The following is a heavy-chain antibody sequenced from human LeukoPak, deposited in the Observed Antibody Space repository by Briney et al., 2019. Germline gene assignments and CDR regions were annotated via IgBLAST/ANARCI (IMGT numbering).Heavy chain of an antibody. CDR1: GGSISYYY. V-gene: IGHV4-59*08. J-gene: IGHJ4*02. CDR2: IFYSGTT. CDR3: ASHIAARPIDY. D-gene: IGHD6-6*01. Sequence: SETLSLTCTVSGGSISYYYWSWIRQPPGKGLEWIGYIFYSGTTNYNPSLKSRVTISVDTSKNQFSLKLSSVTAADTAVYYCASHIAARPIDYWGQGTLVTVSS.